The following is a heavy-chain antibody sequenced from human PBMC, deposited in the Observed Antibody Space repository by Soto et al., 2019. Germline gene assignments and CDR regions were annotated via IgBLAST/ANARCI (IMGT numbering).Heavy chain of an antibody. V-gene: IGHV4-31*02. D-gene: IGHD2-8*02. CDR1: GGSITTGGRY. CDR3: ARGQSALLLDC. J-gene: IGHJ4*02. CDR2: IYYSGNT. Sequence: QVRLQEWGPGLVKPSQTLSLKCSVSGGSITTGGRYWSWIRQLPGKGLEWIGDIYYSGNTNYNPSRKRRVTISVATSKNQFSLQLSSVTAADTAVYYCARGQSALLLDCWGQGILVTVSS.